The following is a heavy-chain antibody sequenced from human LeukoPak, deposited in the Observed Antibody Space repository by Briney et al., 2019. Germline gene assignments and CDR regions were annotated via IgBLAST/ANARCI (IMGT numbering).Heavy chain of an antibody. D-gene: IGHD3-9*01. V-gene: IGHV5-51*01. CDR1: GYSFTSYW. Sequence: GESLKISCKGSGYSFTSYWIVWVRQMPGKGLEWMGIIYPGDSDTRYSPSFQGQVTISADKSISTAYLQWSSLKASDTAMYYCARRRILTGYYYYFDYWGQGTLVTVSS. J-gene: IGHJ4*02. CDR2: IYPGDSDT. CDR3: ARRRILTGYYYYFDY.